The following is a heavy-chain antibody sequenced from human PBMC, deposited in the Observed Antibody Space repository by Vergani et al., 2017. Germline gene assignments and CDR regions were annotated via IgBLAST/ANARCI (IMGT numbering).Heavy chain of an antibody. V-gene: IGHV3-7*01. Sequence: EVQLVESGGGIVKPGGSLRLSCAASGFTFSSYWMSWVRQAPGKGLEWVANIKQDGSEKYYVDSVKGRFTISRDNAKNSLYLQMNSLRAEDTAVYYCAGGIAVAGSFYFGVYYYYGMDVWGQGTTVTVSS. CDR2: IKQDGSEK. CDR1: GFTFSSYW. D-gene: IGHD6-19*01. CDR3: AGGIAVAGSFYFGVYYYYGMDV. J-gene: IGHJ6*02.